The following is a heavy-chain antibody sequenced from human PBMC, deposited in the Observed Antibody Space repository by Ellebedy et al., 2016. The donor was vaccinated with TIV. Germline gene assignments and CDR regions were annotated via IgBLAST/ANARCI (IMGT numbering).Heavy chain of an antibody. CDR1: GFTFSSYV. Sequence: GESLKISCAASGFTFSSYVMNWVRQAPGKGLEWFSSISSSSYIYYPDSVKGRFTISRDNAKNSLYLQMNSLRAEDTAVYYCAGRTVTTESDYFDYWGQGTLVTVSS. J-gene: IGHJ4*02. CDR3: AGRTVTTESDYFDY. D-gene: IGHD4-17*01. CDR2: ISSSSYI. V-gene: IGHV3-21*01.